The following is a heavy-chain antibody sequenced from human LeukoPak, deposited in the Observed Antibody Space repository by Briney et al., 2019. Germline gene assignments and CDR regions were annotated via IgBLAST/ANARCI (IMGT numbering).Heavy chain of an antibody. CDR3: AEGYSYGRL. V-gene: IGHV4-4*07. J-gene: IGHJ4*02. D-gene: IGHD5-18*01. CDR2: IYTSGTT. Sequence: SETLSLTCTVSGGSISSYYWSWIRQPAGKGLEWTGRIYTSGTTNYNPSLKSRVTMSVDTSKNQFSLKLSSVTATDTAMYYCAEGYSYGRLWGQGTLVTVSS. CDR1: GGSISSYY.